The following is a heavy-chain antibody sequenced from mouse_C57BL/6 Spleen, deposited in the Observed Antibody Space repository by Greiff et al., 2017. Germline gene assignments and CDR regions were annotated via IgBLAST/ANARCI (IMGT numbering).Heavy chain of an antibody. V-gene: IGHV5-6*02. J-gene: IGHJ2*01. CDR2: ISSGGSYT. CDR3: ARHGGLTVVAGDY. D-gene: IGHD1-1*01. Sequence: DVKLQESGGDLVKPGGSLKLSCAASGFTFSSYGMSWVRQTPDKRLEWVATISSGGSYTYYPDSVKGRFTISRDNAKNTLYLQMSSLKSEDTAMYYCARHGGLTVVAGDYWGQGTTLTVSS. CDR1: GFTFSSYG.